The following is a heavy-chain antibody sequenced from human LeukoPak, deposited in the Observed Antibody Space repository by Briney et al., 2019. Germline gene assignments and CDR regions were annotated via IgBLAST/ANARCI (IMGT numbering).Heavy chain of an antibody. CDR1: GGSISGSSYY. CDR2: IYYSGST. CDR3: ARRYSSSVDY. V-gene: IGHV4-39*01. J-gene: IGHJ4*02. D-gene: IGHD6-6*01. Sequence: SETLSLTCTVSGGSISGSSYYWGWIRQPPGKGLEWIGSIYYSGSTYYNPSLKSRVTISVDTSKNQFSLKLNSVTAADTAVYYCARRYSSSVDYWGQGTLVTVSS.